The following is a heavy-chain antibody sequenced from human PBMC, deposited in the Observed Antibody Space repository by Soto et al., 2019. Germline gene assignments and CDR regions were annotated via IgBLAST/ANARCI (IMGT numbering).Heavy chain of an antibody. V-gene: IGHV1-8*01. CDR2: MNPNSGNS. CDR3: AKPRVEDCSGGSCDDY. CDR1: GYTFTSYD. Sequence: ASVKVSCKASGYTFTSYDINWVRQATGQGLEWKGWMNPNSGNSGYAQKFQGRVTMTRNTSISTAYMELNSLRAEDTAVYYCAKPRVEDCSGGSCDDYWGQGTLVTVSS. J-gene: IGHJ4*02. D-gene: IGHD2-15*01.